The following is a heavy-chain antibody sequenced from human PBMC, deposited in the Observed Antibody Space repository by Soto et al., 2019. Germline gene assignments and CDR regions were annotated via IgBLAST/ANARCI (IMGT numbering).Heavy chain of an antibody. CDR2: ISSTSGSI. J-gene: IGHJ4*02. CDR1: GFRFGSYS. D-gene: IGHD1-26*01. CDR3: AQVGGSYSTAIDY. Sequence: LRLSCAASGFRFGSYSMNWVRQAPGQGLEWLSYISSTSGSIYYADSVKGRFTISRDNAKNSLYLQMSSLRDDDTAVYYCAQVGGSYSTAIDYWGQGTLVTVSS. V-gene: IGHV3-48*02.